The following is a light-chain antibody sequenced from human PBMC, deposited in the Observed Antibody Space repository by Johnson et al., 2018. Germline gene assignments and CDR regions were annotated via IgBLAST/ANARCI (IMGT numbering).Light chain of an antibody. CDR2: ENN. Sequence: QSVLTQPPSVSAAPGQKVTISCSGSSSNIGNNYVSWYQQLPGTAPKLLIYENNKRPSGIPDRFSGSKSGTSATLGITGLPTGYEADYYCGTWDSSLSAGNVFGTGTKVTVL. V-gene: IGLV1-51*02. CDR1: SSNIGNNY. J-gene: IGLJ1*01. CDR3: GTWDSSLSAGNV.